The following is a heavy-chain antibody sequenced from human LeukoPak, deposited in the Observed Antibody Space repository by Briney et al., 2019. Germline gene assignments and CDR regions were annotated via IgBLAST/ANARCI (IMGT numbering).Heavy chain of an antibody. CDR1: GFTFSSHG. D-gene: IGHD6-6*01. CDR3: AKEDYSRSFYFDH. J-gene: IGHJ4*02. V-gene: IGHV3-30*18. CDR2: ISDDSRDI. Sequence: PGGSLRLSCVVSGFTFSSHGMHWVRQAPGKGLEWVAVISDDSRDIYYADSVRGRFTISRDNSKNTVVLQTNSLRPDDTGVYYCAKEDYSRSFYFDHWGQGTLVTASS.